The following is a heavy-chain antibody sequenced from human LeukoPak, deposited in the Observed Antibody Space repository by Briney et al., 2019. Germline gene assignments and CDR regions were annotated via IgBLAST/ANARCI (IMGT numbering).Heavy chain of an antibody. CDR2: IYSGGST. J-gene: IGHJ4*02. D-gene: IGHD5-18*01. CDR1: GFTVSSNY. CDR3: ARLWYSYGYADY. V-gene: IGHV3-53*01. Sequence: PGGSLRLSCAASGFTVSSNYMSWVHQAPGKGLEWASVIYSGGSTYYADSVKGRFTISRDNSKNTLYLQMNSLRAEDTAVYYCARLWYSYGYADYWGQGTLVTVSS.